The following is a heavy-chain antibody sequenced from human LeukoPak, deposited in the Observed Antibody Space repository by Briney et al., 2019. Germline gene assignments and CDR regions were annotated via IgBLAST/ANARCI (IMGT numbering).Heavy chain of an antibody. CDR1: GFTFGIYS. CDR2: ISSSSSTI. CDR3: ARNIPVTRWGY. Sequence: GGSLRLSCAASGFTFGIYSMTWVRQAPGKGLEWVSYISSSSSTIYYADSVKGRFTISRDNSKNTVYLQMNSLRAEDTAVYYCARNIPVTRWGYWGQGTLVTVSS. V-gene: IGHV3-48*01. D-gene: IGHD2-21*01. J-gene: IGHJ4*02.